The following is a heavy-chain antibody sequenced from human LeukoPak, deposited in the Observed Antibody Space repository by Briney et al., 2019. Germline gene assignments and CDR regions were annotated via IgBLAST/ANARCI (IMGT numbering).Heavy chain of an antibody. V-gene: IGHV4-34*01. J-gene: IGHJ6*02. CDR3: ARDLSYYYYYGMDV. CDR1: GGSFSGYY. Sequence: SETLSLTCAVYGGSFSGYYWSWIRQPPGKGLEWIGEINHSGSTNYNPSLKSRVTISVDTSKNQFSLKLSSVTAADTAVYYCARDLSYYYYYGMDVWGQGTTVTVSS. CDR2: INHSGST.